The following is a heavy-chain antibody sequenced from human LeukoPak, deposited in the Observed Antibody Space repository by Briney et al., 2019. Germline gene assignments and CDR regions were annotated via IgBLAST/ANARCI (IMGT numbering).Heavy chain of an antibody. CDR3: ARDRFYAFDI. CDR1: GFTFSRSS. D-gene: IGHD3-3*01. CDR2: ITSGSSSI. Sequence: LSGGSLRLSCAASGFTFSRSSMSWVRQAPGKGLEWVSYITSGSSSISYADSVKGRFTISRDNAKNSLYLQMNSLRDEDTAVYYCARDRFYAFDIWGQGTMVTVSA. V-gene: IGHV3-48*02. J-gene: IGHJ3*02.